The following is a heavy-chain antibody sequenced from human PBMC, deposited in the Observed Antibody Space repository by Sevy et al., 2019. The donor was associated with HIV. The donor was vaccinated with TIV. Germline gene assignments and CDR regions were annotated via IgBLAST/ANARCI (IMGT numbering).Heavy chain of an antibody. CDR2: IRYSGST. J-gene: IGHJ4*02. Sequence: LTCTVSGASISSSGYYWGWIRQPPGKGLEWIASIRYSGSTYYNPSLRSRVTISADASKNQFSLKLNSVTAADTAVSYCAGPRLTYNSGWSYYDHWGQGTVVTVSS. V-gene: IGHV4-39*01. D-gene: IGHD6-19*01. CDR3: AGPRLTYNSGWSYYDH. CDR1: GASISSSGYY.